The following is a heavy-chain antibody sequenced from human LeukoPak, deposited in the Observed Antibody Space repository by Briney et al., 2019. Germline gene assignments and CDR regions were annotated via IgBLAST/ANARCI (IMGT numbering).Heavy chain of an antibody. CDR1: RFTFSSYS. J-gene: IGHJ6*03. CDR3: ERQYYMDV. CDR2: ISRSSNYR. V-gene: IGHV3-21*01. Sequence: GGSLRLSCAASRFTFSSYSMNWVRQAPGKGLEWVSSISRSSNYRYYADSVKGRFTISRDNAKNSLYLQMNSLRAEDTAVYYCERQYYMDVWGKGTTVTLSS.